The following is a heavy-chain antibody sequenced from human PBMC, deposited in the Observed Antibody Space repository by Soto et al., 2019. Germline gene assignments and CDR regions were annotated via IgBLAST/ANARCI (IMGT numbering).Heavy chain of an antibody. V-gene: IGHV6-1*01. CDR3: ARGEQYSGRIFDY. D-gene: IGHD1-26*01. Sequence: SQTLSPTRAITGDSASSNSAGWSWVRQSPSRGLEWLGRTYYRSKWYYEYAVSVRGRITINPDTSKNQYSLQLNSVTPEDTAVYFCARGEQYSGRIFDYWGQGTLVTVSS. J-gene: IGHJ4*01. CDR1: GDSASSNSAG. CDR2: TYYRSKWYY.